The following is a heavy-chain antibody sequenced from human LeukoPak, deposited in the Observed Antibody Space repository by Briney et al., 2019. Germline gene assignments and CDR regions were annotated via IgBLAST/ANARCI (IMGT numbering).Heavy chain of an antibody. CDR2: MNPNSGNT. CDR3: ARVTWIQLWLRPSPMYYFDY. V-gene: IGHV1-8*01. Sequence: GASVKVSCKASGYTFTSYDINWVRQATGQGLEWMGWMNPNSGNTGYAQKFQGRVTMTRNTSISTAYMELSSLRSEDTAVYYCARVTWIQLWLRPSPMYYFDYWGQGTLVTVSS. D-gene: IGHD5-18*01. CDR1: GYTFTSYD. J-gene: IGHJ4*02.